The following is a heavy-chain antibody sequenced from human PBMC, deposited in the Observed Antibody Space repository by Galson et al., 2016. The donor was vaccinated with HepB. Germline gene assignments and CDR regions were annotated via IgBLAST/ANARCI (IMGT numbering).Heavy chain of an antibody. D-gene: IGHD6-6*01. J-gene: IGHJ6*02. CDR1: GFSFEDYA. CDR3: AKDIVREVCYGMDV. Sequence: SLRLSCAASGFSFEDYAMHWVRQAPGKGLEWVGGINWNGANIGYADAVKGRFNISRDNAQKTLYLQVNTLRAEETGLYYCAKDIVREVCYGMDVWGQGTTVTVSS. CDR2: INWNGANI. V-gene: IGHV3-9*01.